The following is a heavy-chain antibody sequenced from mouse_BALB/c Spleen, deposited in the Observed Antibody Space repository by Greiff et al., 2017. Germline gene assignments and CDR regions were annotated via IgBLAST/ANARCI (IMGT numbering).Heavy chain of an antibody. CDR3: ARGTGKGSPFAD. D-gene: IGHD4-1*01. CDR2: INPSSGYT. Sequence: QVQLQQSGAELARPGASVKMSCKASGYTFTSYTMHWVKQRPGQGLEWIGYINPSSGYTNYNQKFKDKATLTADKSSSTAYMQLSSLTSEDSAVYYCARGTGKGSPFADWGQGTLVTVSA. V-gene: IGHV1-4*01. CDR1: GYTFTSYT. J-gene: IGHJ3*01.